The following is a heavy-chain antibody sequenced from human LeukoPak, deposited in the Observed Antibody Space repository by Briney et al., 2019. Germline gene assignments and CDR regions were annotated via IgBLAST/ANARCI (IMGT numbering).Heavy chain of an antibody. CDR2: IIPIFGTA. CDR3: AREECSGGSCYGWFDP. CDR1: GGTFSSYA. Sequence: SVKASCKASGGTFSSYAISWVRQAPGQGLEWMGGIIPIFGTANYAQKFQGRVTITADESTSTAYMELSSLRSEDTAVYYCAREECSGGSCYGWFDPWGQGTLVTVSS. J-gene: IGHJ5*02. V-gene: IGHV1-69*01. D-gene: IGHD2-15*01.